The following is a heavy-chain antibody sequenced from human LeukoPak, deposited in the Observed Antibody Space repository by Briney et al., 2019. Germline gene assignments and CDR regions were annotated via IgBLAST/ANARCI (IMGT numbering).Heavy chain of an antibody. D-gene: IGHD1-7*01. CDR3: ARETQTITGTTV. V-gene: IGHV4-30-2*01. Sequence: SWIRQPPGKGLEWIGYIYHSGSTYYNPSLKSRVTISVDRSKNQFSLKLSSVTAADTAVYYCARETQTITGTTVWGQGTLVTVSS. J-gene: IGHJ4*02. CDR2: IYHSGST.